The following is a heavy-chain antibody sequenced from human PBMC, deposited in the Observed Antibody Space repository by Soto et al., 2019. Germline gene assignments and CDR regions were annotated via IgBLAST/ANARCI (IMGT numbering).Heavy chain of an antibody. D-gene: IGHD2-21*01. CDR1: GFTFSSYS. Sequence: EVQLVESGGGLVQPGVSLRLSCAASGFTFSSYSMNWVRQAPGKGLEWVSYISSSSSIIHYSDSVKGRFTISRDNAKDSLYLQLNSLRADGTALYYCARDREGDVYILDYWGQGNLVTISS. J-gene: IGHJ4*02. V-gene: IGHV3-48*01. CDR3: ARDREGDVYILDY. CDR2: ISSSSSII.